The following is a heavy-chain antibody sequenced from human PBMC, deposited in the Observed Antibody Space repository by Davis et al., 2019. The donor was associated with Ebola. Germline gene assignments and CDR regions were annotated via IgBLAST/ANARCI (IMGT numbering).Heavy chain of an antibody. J-gene: IGHJ6*02. D-gene: IGHD3-10*01. V-gene: IGHV5-10-1*01. Sequence: GESLKISCKGSGYSFTSYWISWVRQMPGKGLEWMGRIDPSDSYTNYSPSFQCHVTISADKSISTAYLQWSSLKASDTAMYYCARLRVTPRATKTWPGEGMDVWGQGTTVTVSS. CDR2: IDPSDSYT. CDR1: GYSFTSYW. CDR3: ARLRVTPRATKTWPGEGMDV.